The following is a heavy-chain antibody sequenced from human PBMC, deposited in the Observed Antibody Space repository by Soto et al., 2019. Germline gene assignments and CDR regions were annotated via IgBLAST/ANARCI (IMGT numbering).Heavy chain of an antibody. D-gene: IGHD3-22*01. CDR1: GFTFSSYT. CDR3: AIEGSFDSSGFYDYFHY. CDR2: ISGSGGST. Sequence: EVQLLETGGGLVQPGGSLRLSCTASGFTFSSYTMSWVRQAPGQGLEWVSAISGSGGSTFYADSVKGRFAISRDNSKNTLFLQMNSLRADDTAVYYCAIEGSFDSSGFYDYFHYWGQGTLVTVSS. J-gene: IGHJ4*02. V-gene: IGHV3-23*01.